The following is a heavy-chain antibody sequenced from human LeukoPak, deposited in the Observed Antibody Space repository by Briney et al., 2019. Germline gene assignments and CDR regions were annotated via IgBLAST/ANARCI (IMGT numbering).Heavy chain of an antibody. CDR3: ARGPSGPYYFDY. J-gene: IGHJ4*02. CDR1: GGSFSSYY. Sequence: SETLSLTCAEYGGSFSSYYWSWIRQPPGKGLEWIGEINHIGSTNYNPSLKSRVTISVDTSKNQFSLKLSSVTAADTAVYYCARGPSGPYYFDYWGQGTLVTVSS. D-gene: IGHD3-10*01. V-gene: IGHV4-34*01. CDR2: INHIGST.